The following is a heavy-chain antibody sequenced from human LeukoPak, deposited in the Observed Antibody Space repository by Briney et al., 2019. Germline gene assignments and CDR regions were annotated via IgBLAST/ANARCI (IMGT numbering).Heavy chain of an antibody. J-gene: IGHJ4*02. V-gene: IGHV1-46*01. Sequence: GASVKVSCKASGYTFTGYFMHWVRQAPGQGLEWMGIINPSGGSTSYAQKFQGRVTMTRDTSTSTVYMELSSLRSEDTAVYYCARDSGMVRGTVDYWGQGTLVTVSS. D-gene: IGHD3-10*01. CDR2: INPSGGST. CDR1: GYTFTGYF. CDR3: ARDSGMVRGTVDY.